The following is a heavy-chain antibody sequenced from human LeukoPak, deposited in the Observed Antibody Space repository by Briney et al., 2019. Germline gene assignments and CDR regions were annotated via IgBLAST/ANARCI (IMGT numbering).Heavy chain of an antibody. V-gene: IGHV3-74*01. CDR3: ATGNYYDSRGYYTFGY. D-gene: IGHD3-22*01. Sequence: PGGSLRLSCAASGFTFSKYWMHWVRQVPGKGLVWVSLINGDGSTTNYADFVKGRFTISRDNAKNTLSLQVNSLRAEDTAVYYCATGNYYDSRGYYTFGYWGQGTPVTVSS. CDR1: GFTFSKYW. CDR2: INGDGSTT. J-gene: IGHJ1*01.